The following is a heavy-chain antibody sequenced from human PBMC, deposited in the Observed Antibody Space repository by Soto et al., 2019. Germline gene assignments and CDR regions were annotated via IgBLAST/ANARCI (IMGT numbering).Heavy chain of an antibody. Sequence: ASVKVSCKASGGTFSSYAISWVRQAPGQGLEWMGGIIPIFGTANYAQKFQGRVTITADESTSTAYMELSSLRSEDTAVYYCACLRRSGYYSYYYYGMDVWGQGTTVTVSS. CDR2: IIPIFGTA. D-gene: IGHD3-3*01. CDR3: ACLRRSGYYSYYYYGMDV. CDR1: GGTFSSYA. V-gene: IGHV1-69*13. J-gene: IGHJ6*02.